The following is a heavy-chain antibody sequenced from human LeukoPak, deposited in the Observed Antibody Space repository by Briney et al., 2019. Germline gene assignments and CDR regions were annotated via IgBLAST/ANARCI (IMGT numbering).Heavy chain of an antibody. D-gene: IGHD3-3*01. V-gene: IGHV1-2*04. CDR1: GYTFTGYY. CDR2: INPNSGGT. Sequence: ASVKVSCKASGYTFTGYYMHWVRQAPGQGLEWMGWINPNSGGTNYARKFQGWVTMTRDTSISTAYMELSRLRSDDTAVYYCARGAPQITIFGVVMGDYYGMDVWGQGTTVTVSS. CDR3: ARGAPQITIFGVVMGDYYGMDV. J-gene: IGHJ6*02.